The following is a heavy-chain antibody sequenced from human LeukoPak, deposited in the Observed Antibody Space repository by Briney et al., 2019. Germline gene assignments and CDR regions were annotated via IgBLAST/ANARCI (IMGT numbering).Heavy chain of an antibody. CDR1: GYTFTSYG. J-gene: IGHJ4*02. D-gene: IGHD3-10*01. V-gene: IGHV3-23*01. Sequence: SCKASGYTFTSYGMSWVRQAPGKGLEWVSGISGSGGATYYADSVKGRFTVSRDDPHNTLYLQMNSVRAEDTAVYFCARGGVDHYGSGTYYLMYYFDHWGQGALVTVSS. CDR3: ARGGVDHYGSGTYYLMYYFDH. CDR2: ISGSGGAT.